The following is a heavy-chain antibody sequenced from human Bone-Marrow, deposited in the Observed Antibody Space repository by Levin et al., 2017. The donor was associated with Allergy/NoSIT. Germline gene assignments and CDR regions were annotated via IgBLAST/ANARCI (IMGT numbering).Heavy chain of an antibody. Sequence: GESLKISCAVSGLPFSLYSMHWVRQAPGKGLEWVAFISYDGDINYYADSVKGRFTISRDNSKNTVFLQMDSLRAEETAVYYCAKDHGNTTGWTWFFDLWGRGTLVTVSS. CDR2: ISYDGDIN. D-gene: IGHD6-19*01. CDR3: AKDHGNTTGWTWFFDL. J-gene: IGHJ2*01. CDR1: GLPFSLYS. V-gene: IGHV3-30*18.